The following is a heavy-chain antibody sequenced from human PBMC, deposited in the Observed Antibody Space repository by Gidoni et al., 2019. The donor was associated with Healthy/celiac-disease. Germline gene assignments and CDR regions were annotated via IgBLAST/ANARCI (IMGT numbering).Heavy chain of an antibody. D-gene: IGHD3-3*01. V-gene: IGHV4-4*02. Sequence: QLQLQESGPGLVKPSGTLSLTCAVSGGSISSSNWWHWVRPPQGKGSEWLGEIYHSGSTNYNPSLKSRITISVDKSKNQFTLKLSSVTAADTAVYYCAYRHFGVVSEEYFQHWGQGTMVTVSS. CDR3: AYRHFGVVSEEYFQH. J-gene: IGHJ1*01. CDR2: IYHSGST. CDR1: GGSISSSNW.